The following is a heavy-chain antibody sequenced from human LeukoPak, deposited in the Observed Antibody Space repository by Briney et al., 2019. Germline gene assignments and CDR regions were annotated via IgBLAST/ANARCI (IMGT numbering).Heavy chain of an antibody. CDR2: IYPGDSDT. D-gene: IGHD2-15*01. CDR1: GYSFTSYW. V-gene: IGHV5-51*01. J-gene: IGHJ4*02. Sequence: GESLKISCKASGYSFTSYWIAWVRQMPGKGLEWMGIIYPGDSDTRYSPSFQGQVTISADKSISTAYLQWSSLKASDTAMYYCARLTGYCSGGSCYLLYWGQGTLVTVSS. CDR3: ARLTGYCSGGSCYLLY.